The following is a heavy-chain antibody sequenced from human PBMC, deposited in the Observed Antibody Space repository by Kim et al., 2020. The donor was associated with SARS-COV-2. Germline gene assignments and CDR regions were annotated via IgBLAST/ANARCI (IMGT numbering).Heavy chain of an antibody. D-gene: IGHD6-13*01. CDR2: ISWNSGSI. CDR1: GFTFDDYA. Sequence: GGSLRLSCAASGFTFDDYAMHWVRQAPGKGLEWVSGISWNSGSIGYADSVKGRFTISRDNAKNSLYLQMNSLRAEDTALYYCAKVKQQQDAFDIWGQGTMVTVSS. J-gene: IGHJ3*02. CDR3: AKVKQQQDAFDI. V-gene: IGHV3-9*01.